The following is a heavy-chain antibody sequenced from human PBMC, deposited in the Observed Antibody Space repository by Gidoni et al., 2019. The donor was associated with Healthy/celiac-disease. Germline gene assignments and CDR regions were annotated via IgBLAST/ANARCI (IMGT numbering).Heavy chain of an antibody. V-gene: IGHV3-30-3*01. CDR3: AREIQYCSSTSCYWDYYYGMDV. CDR2: ISYDGSNK. Sequence: QVQLVESGGGVVQPGRSLRLSCAASGFTFSSYSMPWVRQAPGKGLEWVAVISYDGSNKYYADSVKGRFTISRDNSKDTLYLQMNSLRAEDTAVYYCAREIQYCSSTSCYWDYYYGMDVWGQGTTVTVSS. J-gene: IGHJ6*02. CDR1: GFTFSSYS. D-gene: IGHD2-2*01.